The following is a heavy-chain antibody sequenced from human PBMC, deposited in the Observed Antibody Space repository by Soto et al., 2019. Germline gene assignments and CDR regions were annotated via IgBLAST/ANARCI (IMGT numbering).Heavy chain of an antibody. D-gene: IGHD3-9*01. V-gene: IGHV4-39*01. J-gene: IGHJ4*02. CDR3: AIQMRGPIPYFGWLSPVTS. CDR1: GDSITSRDFY. Sequence: QLRLQESGPGLVKPSGTLSLTCTVSGDSITSRDFYWGGIRRPPGQGLEWVGTISHSGDTFYNPPLKSRLTMSLAESKNQFSMRLTSVTAADAAVYFCAIQMRGPIPYFGWLSPVTSWGQGTQVTVSS. CDR2: ISHSGDT.